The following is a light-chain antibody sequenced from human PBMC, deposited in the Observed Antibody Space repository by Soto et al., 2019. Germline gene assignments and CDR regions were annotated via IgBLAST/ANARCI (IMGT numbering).Light chain of an antibody. Sequence: EMVLTQSPGTLSLSPGERATLSCRASQSVSSNYLAWYQQKPDQAPRLVIYSASSRATGIPDRFRGSGSGTDFTLTITRLEPEDFAVYYCQHYGSSSSWTFGQGTKVEIK. CDR1: QSVSSNY. CDR3: QHYGSSSSWT. CDR2: SAS. J-gene: IGKJ1*01. V-gene: IGKV3-20*01.